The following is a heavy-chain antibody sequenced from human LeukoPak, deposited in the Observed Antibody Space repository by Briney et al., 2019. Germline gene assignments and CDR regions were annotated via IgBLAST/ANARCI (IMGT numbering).Heavy chain of an antibody. J-gene: IGHJ3*02. Sequence: AXSGFTFSSXXXXWVRXXPGXXXXXXXXISSSSSTIYYADSVKGRFTISRDNAKNSLYLQMNSLRAEDTAVYYCARESRNYGSGSYYDAFDIWGQGTMVTVSS. CDR3: ARESRNYGSGSYYDAFDI. CDR1: GFTFSSXX. CDR2: ISSSSSTI. V-gene: IGHV3-48*04. D-gene: IGHD3-10*01.